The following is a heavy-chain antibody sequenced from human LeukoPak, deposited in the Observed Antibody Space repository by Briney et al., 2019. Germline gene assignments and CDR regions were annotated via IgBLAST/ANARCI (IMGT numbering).Heavy chain of an antibody. CDR3: AKGPVGASHFDY. CDR2: ICGSGGST. CDR1: GFTFSSYA. V-gene: IGHV3-23*01. J-gene: IGHJ4*02. D-gene: IGHD1-26*01. Sequence: PGGSLRLSCAASGFTFSSYAMSWVRQAPGKGLEWVSAICGSGGSTYYAAPVKGRFTISRDNSKNTLYLQMNSLRAEDTAVYYCAKGPVGASHFDYWGQGTLVTVSS.